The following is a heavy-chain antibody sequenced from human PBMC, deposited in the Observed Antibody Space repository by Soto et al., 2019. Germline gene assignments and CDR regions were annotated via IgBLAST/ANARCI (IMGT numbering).Heavy chain of an antibody. CDR2: ISGSGGST. Sequence: GGSLRLSCAASGFTFSSYAMSWVRQAPGKGLEWVSAISGSGGSTYYADSVKGRFTISRDNSKNTLYLQMNSLRAGDTAVYYCAKIGPGGTPTYNWFDPWGQGTLVTVSS. V-gene: IGHV3-23*01. CDR1: GFTFSSYA. CDR3: AKIGPGGTPTYNWFDP. D-gene: IGHD3-16*01. J-gene: IGHJ5*02.